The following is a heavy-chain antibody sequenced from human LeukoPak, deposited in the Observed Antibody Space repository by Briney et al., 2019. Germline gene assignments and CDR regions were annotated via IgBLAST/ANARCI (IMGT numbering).Heavy chain of an antibody. CDR1: GFTFSSYG. Sequence: PGGSLRLSCAASGFTFSSYGMHWVRQAPGKGLEWVAVIWYDGSNKYYADSVKGRFTTSRDNSKNTLYLQMNSLRAEDTAVYYCARVFPSYGMDVWGQGTTVTVSS. J-gene: IGHJ6*02. CDR3: ARVFPSYGMDV. CDR2: IWYDGSNK. V-gene: IGHV3-33*01.